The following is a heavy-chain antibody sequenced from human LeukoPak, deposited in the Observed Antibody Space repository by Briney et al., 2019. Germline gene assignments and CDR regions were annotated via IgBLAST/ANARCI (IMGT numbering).Heavy chain of an antibody. J-gene: IGHJ3*02. CDR2: ISSSSSYI. CDR3: ARDWPLDSYDAFDI. V-gene: IGHV3-21*01. Sequence: GGSLRLSCAASGFTFSSYSMNWVRQAPGKGLEWVSSISSSSSYIYCADSVKGRFTISRDNAKNSLYLQMNSLRAEDTAVYYCARDWPLDSYDAFDIWGQGTMVTVSS. CDR1: GFTFSSYS.